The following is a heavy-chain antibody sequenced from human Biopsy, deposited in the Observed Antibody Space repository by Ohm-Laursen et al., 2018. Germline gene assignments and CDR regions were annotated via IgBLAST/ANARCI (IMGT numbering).Heavy chain of an antibody. D-gene: IGHD2-2*01. V-gene: IGHV1-2*02. Sequence: ESSVKVSCKPSGYTFTAFSAHWLRQAPGQGLEWMGWINPKSGDTDYPQNFQDRVSMTRDTSISTASMDLSRMRSDDTAAYYCARGRRHCSGTCSRWYFDLWGRGTLVTVSS. CDR2: INPKSGDT. CDR3: ARGRRHCSGTCSRWYFDL. J-gene: IGHJ2*01. CDR1: GYTFTAFS.